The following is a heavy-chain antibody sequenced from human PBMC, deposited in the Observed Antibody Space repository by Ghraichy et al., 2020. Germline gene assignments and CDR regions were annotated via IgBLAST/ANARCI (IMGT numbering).Heavy chain of an antibody. CDR3: AKAPSNCSSTSCYSRYFQH. CDR1: GFTFSSYG. D-gene: IGHD2-2*02. CDR2: ISYDGSNK. J-gene: IGHJ1*01. Sequence: GGSLRLSCAASGFTFSSYGMHWVRQVPGKGLQWVAVISYDGSNKDYVDSVKGRFTISRDNSKNTLYLQMNSLRAEDMAGYYCAKAPSNCSSTSCYSRYFQHWGQGTLVTVSS. V-gene: IGHV3-30*18.